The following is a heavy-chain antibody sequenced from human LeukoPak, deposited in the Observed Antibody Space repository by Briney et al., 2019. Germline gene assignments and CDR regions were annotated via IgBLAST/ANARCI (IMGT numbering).Heavy chain of an antibody. V-gene: IGHV3-33*01. D-gene: IGHD1-26*01. CDR2: IWYDGSNK. Sequence: GGSLRLSCAASGFTFSSYGMHWVRQAPGKGLEWVAVIWYDGSNKYYADSVKGRFTISRGNSKNTLYLQMNSLRAEDTAVYYCARDYAALLGALDYWGQGTLVTVSS. CDR1: GFTFSSYG. CDR3: ARDYAALLGALDY. J-gene: IGHJ4*02.